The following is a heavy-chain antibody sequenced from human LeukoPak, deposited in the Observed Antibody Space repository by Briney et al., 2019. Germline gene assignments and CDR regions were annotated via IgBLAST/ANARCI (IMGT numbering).Heavy chain of an antibody. D-gene: IGHD3-22*01. CDR1: GFTFRSYA. CDR2: IRDSGGST. J-gene: IGHJ4*02. Sequence: GGSLRLSCAASGFTFRSYAMSWVRQAPGKGLEWLSDIRDSGGSTYYADSVKGRFTISRDHSKHTLYLQTNSLRGEDTAVYYCAKEHYDNSGYYSYWGQGTLVTVSS. CDR3: AKEHYDNSGYYSY. V-gene: IGHV3-23*01.